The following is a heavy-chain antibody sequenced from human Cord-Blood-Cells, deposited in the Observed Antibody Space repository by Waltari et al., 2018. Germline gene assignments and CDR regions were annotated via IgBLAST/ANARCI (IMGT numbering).Heavy chain of an antibody. CDR1: GFTLSASA. CDR2: IRSKANSYAT. J-gene: IGHJ4*02. Sequence: EVQLVESGGGLVQPGGYLKLFCAASGFTLSASAMHCVRQASGQGLEWVGRIRSKANSYATAYAASVKGRFTIARDDSKNTAYLQMSSLKTEDTAVYYCTRQGSSSSDYWGQGTLVTVAS. V-gene: IGHV3-73*02. CDR3: TRQGSSSSDY. D-gene: IGHD6-6*01.